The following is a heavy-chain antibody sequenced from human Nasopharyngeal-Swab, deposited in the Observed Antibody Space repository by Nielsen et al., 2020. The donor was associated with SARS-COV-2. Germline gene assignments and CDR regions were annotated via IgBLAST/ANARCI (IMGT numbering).Heavy chain of an antibody. J-gene: IGHJ4*02. Sequence: WVRQAPGQGLEWMGMINPSGGSTSYAQKFQGRVAMTRDTSTSTVYMELSSLRSEDTAVYYCARDGSRDIVVVVAATTSYYFDYWGQGTLVTVSS. CDR3: ARDGSRDIVVVVAATTSYYFDY. CDR2: INPSGGST. V-gene: IGHV1-46*01. D-gene: IGHD2-15*01.